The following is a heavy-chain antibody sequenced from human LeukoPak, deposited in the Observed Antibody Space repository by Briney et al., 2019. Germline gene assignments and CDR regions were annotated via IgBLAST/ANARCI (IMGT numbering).Heavy chain of an antibody. CDR2: IYYSGST. D-gene: IGHD3-3*01. CDR3: ARDGVLRFLEWLPTYYYYYMDV. CDR1: GGSISSSSYY. Sequence: SETLSLTCTVSGGSISSSSYYWGWIRQPPGKGLEWIGSIYYSGSTYYNPSLKSRVTISVDTSKNQFSLKLSSVTAADTAVYYCARDGVLRFLEWLPTYYYYYMDVWGKGTTVTVSS. J-gene: IGHJ6*03. V-gene: IGHV4-39*07.